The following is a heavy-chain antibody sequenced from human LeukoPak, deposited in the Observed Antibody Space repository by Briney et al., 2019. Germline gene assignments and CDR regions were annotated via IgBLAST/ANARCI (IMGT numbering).Heavy chain of an antibody. D-gene: IGHD3-3*01. CDR1: GGSISSYY. CDR3: ARQTGAGLFILP. Sequence: SETLSLTCTVSGGSISSYYWSWIRQPPGKGLEWIGEINHSGSTNYNPSLKSRVTISLDTSKNQFSLILTSVTAADTAVYYCARQTGAGLFILPGGQGTLVTVSS. CDR2: INHSGST. J-gene: IGHJ4*02. V-gene: IGHV4-34*01.